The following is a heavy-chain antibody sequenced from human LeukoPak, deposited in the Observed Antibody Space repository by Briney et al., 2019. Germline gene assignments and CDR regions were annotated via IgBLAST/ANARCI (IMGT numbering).Heavy chain of an antibody. V-gene: IGHV4-59*01. CDR1: GGSISSYY. CDR3: ARDRGGNDFWSGYSTYYYGMDV. CDR2: IYYSGST. J-gene: IGHJ6*02. D-gene: IGHD3-3*01. Sequence: SETLSLTCTVSGGSISSYYWSWIRQPPGKGLEWIGYIYYSGSTNYNPSLKSRVTISVDTSKNQFSLKLSSVTAADTAVYYCARDRGGNDFWSGYSTYYYGMDVWGQGTTVTVSS.